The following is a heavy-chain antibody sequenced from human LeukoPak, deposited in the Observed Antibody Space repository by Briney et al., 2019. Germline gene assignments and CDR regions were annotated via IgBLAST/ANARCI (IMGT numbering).Heavy chain of an antibody. V-gene: IGHV3-74*01. D-gene: IGHD3-22*01. CDR1: GFTFSSYW. J-gene: IGHJ3*02. CDR2: IISDGSIT. Sequence: RSGGSLRLSCAASGFTFSSYWMHWVRQAPGKGLVWVSRIISDGSITTYADSVKGRFTISRDNAKNTLYLQMNSLRAEDTAVYYCARVVYYYDSSGYPGAFDIWGQGTMVTVSS. CDR3: ARVVYYYDSSGYPGAFDI.